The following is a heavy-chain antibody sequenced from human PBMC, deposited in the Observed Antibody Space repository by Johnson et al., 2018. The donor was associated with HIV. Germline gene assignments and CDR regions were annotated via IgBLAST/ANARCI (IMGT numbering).Heavy chain of an antibody. CDR2: IFSVGDV. V-gene: IGHV3-66*02. D-gene: IGHD6-19*01. Sequence: EVQLVESGGGVVQPGRSLRLSCAASGFSVSSNYMSWVRQAPGKGLEWVSVIFSVGDVYYADSMKGRFTISRDNDKKSLYLHVNSLRPEDTSVYYCATFGYTSGWIVTDDAFDVWGHGTLVTVSS. J-gene: IGHJ3*01. CDR1: GFSVSSNY. CDR3: ATFGYTSGWIVTDDAFDV.